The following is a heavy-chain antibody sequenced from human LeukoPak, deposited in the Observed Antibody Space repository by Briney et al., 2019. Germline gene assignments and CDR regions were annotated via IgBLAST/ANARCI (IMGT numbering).Heavy chain of an antibody. J-gene: IGHJ4*01. D-gene: IGHD5-18*01. CDR2: IIAILDIA. CDR1: GDTFSSYT. V-gene: IGHV1-69*02. Sequence: AASVKVSCKASGDTFSSYTISWVRQAPGQGLEWMGRIIAILDIANYAQKFQGRVTITADKSTSTAYMELSSLRSEDTAVYYCAIGSSYRLFDYWGHGPLVTVSS. CDR3: AIGSSYRLFDY.